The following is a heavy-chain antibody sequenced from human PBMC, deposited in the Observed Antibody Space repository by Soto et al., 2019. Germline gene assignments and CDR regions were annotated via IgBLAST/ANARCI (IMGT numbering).Heavy chain of an antibody. CDR3: ARASPVVTDV. J-gene: IGHJ6*02. Sequence: SETLSLTCTVSGGSISSGDYYWSWIRQPPGKGQERIGYIYYRGSTYYNQTLKSRVTISVDTSKNQFSLNLSSVTAADTAVYYCARASPVVTDVWGQGTTVT. CDR2: IYYRGST. V-gene: IGHV4-30-4*01. D-gene: IGHD5-18*01. CDR1: GGSISSGDYY.